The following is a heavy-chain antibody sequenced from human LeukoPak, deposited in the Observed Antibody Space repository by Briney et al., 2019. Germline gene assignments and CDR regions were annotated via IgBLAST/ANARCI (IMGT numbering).Heavy chain of an antibody. CDR2: IIPIFGTA. CDR3: ARGKYSGSLPNFDY. D-gene: IGHD1-26*01. CDR1: GGTFSSYA. J-gene: IGHJ4*02. Sequence: GASVKVSCKASGGTFSSYAVSWVRQAPGQGLEWMGGIIPIFGTANYAQKFQGRVTITADKSTSTAYMELSSLRSEDTAVYYCARGKYSGSLPNFDYWGQGTLVTVSS. V-gene: IGHV1-69*06.